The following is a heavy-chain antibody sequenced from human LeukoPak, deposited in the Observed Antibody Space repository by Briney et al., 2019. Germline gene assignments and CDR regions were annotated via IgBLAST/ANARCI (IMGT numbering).Heavy chain of an antibody. CDR2: INHSGST. V-gene: IGHV4-34*01. CDR1: GGSFSGYY. D-gene: IGHD5-12*01. J-gene: IGHJ4*02. Sequence: SETLSLTCVVYGGSFSGYYWSWIRQPPGKGLEWIGEINHSGSTNYNPSLKSRVTISVDTSKNQFSLKLSSVTAADTAVYYCASSRVYSGSWYYYFDNWGQGTLVTVSS. CDR3: ASSRVYSGSWYYYFDN.